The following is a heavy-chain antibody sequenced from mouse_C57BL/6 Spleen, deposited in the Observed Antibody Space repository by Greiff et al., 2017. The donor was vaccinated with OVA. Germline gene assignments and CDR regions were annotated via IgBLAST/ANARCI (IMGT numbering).Heavy chain of an antibody. CDR2: INPSNGGT. V-gene: IGHV1-53*01. CDR3: ERKGYDYGAWFAY. Sequence: QVQLQQPGTELVKPGASVKLSCKASGYTFTSYWMHWVKQRPGQGLEWIGNINPSNGGTNYNEKFKSKATLTVDKSSSTAYMQLSSLTSEDSAVYDCERKGYDYGAWFAYRGQGTLVTVSA. D-gene: IGHD2-4*01. J-gene: IGHJ3*01. CDR1: GYTFTSYW.